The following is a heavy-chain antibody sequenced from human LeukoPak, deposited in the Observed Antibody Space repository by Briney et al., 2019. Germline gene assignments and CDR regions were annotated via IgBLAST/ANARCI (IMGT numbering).Heavy chain of an antibody. J-gene: IGHJ6*03. V-gene: IGHV3-11*04. CDR3: ARCVFSSSWYRGYYYYYMDV. CDR2: ISSSGSTK. Sequence: GGSLRLSCAASGFTSSDYYMSWIRQAPGKGVEWVSYISSSGSTKYYGDSVKGRFTISRDNAKNSLYLQMNSLRAEDTAVYYCARCVFSSSWYRGYYYYYMDVWGKGTTVTVSS. D-gene: IGHD6-13*01. CDR1: GFTSSDYY.